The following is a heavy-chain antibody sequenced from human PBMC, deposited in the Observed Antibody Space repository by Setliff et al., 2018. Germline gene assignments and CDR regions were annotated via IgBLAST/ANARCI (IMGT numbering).Heavy chain of an antibody. D-gene: IGHD2-21*02. V-gene: IGHV4-38-2*02. CDR3: ARDLGHGGDSDY. CDR1: GYSLNTNSY. Sequence: LSLTCAVSGYSLNTNSYWGWIRQPPGKGLEWVGNIGHTGSINYNPSLKSRLTISRDTSKNQVSLKLNSVTATDTAVYYCARDLGHGGDSDYWGQGILVTVSS. J-gene: IGHJ4*02. CDR2: IGHTGSI.